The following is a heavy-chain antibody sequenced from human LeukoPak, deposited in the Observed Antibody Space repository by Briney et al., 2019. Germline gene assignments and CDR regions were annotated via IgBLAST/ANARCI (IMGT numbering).Heavy chain of an antibody. V-gene: IGHV4-34*01. J-gene: IGHJ4*02. D-gene: IGHD4-11*01. Sequence: PSETLSLTCAVYGGSFSGYYWSWIRQPPGEGLEWIGEINHSGSTNYNPSLKSRVTISVDTSKNQFSLKLSSVTAADTAVYYCARGRRSNSMDYWGQGTLVTVSS. CDR2: INHSGST. CDR3: ARGRRSNSMDY. CDR1: GGSFSGYY.